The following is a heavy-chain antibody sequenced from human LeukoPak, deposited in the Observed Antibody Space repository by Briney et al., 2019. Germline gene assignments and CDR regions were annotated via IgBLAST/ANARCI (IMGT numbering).Heavy chain of an antibody. CDR1: GGSFSGYY. D-gene: IGHD3-3*02. CDR3: ARLADNYYYYYYMDV. Sequence: SETLSLTCAVYGGSFSGYYWSWIRQPPRKGLEWIGEINHSGSTNYNPSLKSRVTISVDTSKNQFSLKLSSVTAADTAVYYCARLADNYYYYYYMDVWGKGTTVTVSS. J-gene: IGHJ6*03. CDR2: INHSGST. V-gene: IGHV4-34*01.